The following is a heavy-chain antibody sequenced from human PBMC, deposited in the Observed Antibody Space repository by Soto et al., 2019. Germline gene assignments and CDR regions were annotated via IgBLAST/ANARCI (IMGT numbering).Heavy chain of an antibody. CDR3: ARAFRTMFTCNYGDYREYV. V-gene: IGHV5-51*01. Sequence: GESLKISCKGSGYSFTSYWIGWVRQMPGKGLEWMGIIYPGDSDTRYSPSFQGQVTISADKSISTAYLQWSSLKASDTAMYYCARAFRTMFTCNYGDYREYVWGKGTTVTVSS. J-gene: IGHJ6*04. CDR2: IYPGDSDT. CDR1: GYSFTSYW. D-gene: IGHD4-17*01.